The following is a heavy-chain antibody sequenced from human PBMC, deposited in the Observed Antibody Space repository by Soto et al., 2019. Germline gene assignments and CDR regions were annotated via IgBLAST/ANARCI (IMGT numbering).Heavy chain of an antibody. CDR2: INPNSGGT. D-gene: IGHD3-22*01. CDR3: ARAPPTYYYDSSGYYPGRAFDI. Sequence: ASVKVSCKASGYTFTGYYMHWVRQAPGQGLEWMGWINPNSGGTNYAQKFQGWVTMTRDTSISTAYMELSRLRSDDTAVYYCARAPPTYYYDSSGYYPGRAFDIWGQGTRVTVSS. V-gene: IGHV1-2*04. J-gene: IGHJ3*02. CDR1: GYTFTGYY.